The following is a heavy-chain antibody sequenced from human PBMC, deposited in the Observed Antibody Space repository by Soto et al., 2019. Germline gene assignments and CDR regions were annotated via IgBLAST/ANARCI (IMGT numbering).Heavy chain of an antibody. CDR3: AKDLSGGDCP. CDR2: ISGSGGST. J-gene: IGHJ5*02. D-gene: IGHD2-21*02. Sequence: GGSLRLSWAASGFAFSSYTMNWVRQAPGKGLEWVSSISGSGGSTYYADSVKGRFIISRDNPENTVYLQMNTLRVEDTAVYYCAKDLSGGDCPWGQGTLVTVSS. V-gene: IGHV3-23*01. CDR1: GFAFSSYT.